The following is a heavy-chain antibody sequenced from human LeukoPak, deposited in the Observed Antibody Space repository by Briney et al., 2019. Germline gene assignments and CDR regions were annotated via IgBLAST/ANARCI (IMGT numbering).Heavy chain of an antibody. CDR1: GFTFSNYG. V-gene: IGHV3-33*01. CDR2: IWYDGGDK. Sequence: GRSLRLSCAASGFTFSNYGMHWVRQTPGSGLEWVAVIWYDGGDKYYADSVKGRFTISRDNSKGTLYLQTDSLRAEDTAVYYCARGFPPYTELYYYGSGSYLPYYYYGMDVWGQGALVTVSS. D-gene: IGHD3-10*01. J-gene: IGHJ6*02. CDR3: ARGFPPYTELYYYGSGSYLPYYYYGMDV.